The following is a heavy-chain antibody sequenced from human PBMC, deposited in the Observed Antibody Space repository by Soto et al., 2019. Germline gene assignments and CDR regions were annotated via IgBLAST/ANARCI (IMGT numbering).Heavy chain of an antibody. V-gene: IGHV1-46*01. CDR1: GYTFTSYG. CDR3: ARVRAPDSPIDY. Sequence: GASVKVSCKASGYTFTSYGISWVRQAPGQGLEWMGIINPSGGSTSYAQKFQGRVTMTRDTSTSTVYMELSSLRSEDTAVYYCARVRAPDSPIDYWGQGTLVTVSS. J-gene: IGHJ4*02. CDR2: INPSGGST.